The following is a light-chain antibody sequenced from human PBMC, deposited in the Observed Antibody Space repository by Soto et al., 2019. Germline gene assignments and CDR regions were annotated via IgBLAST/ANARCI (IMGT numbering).Light chain of an antibody. CDR1: NTDISGVKY. Sequence: QSALTQPRSVSGSPGQPVTISCTGSNTDISGVKYVSWYQHHPGKAPKLLIYDVNKRPSGVPDRFSGSKSANTASLTISGLQAEDEADYYCLSYVGSWVFGGGTKVTVL. CDR3: LSYVGSWV. J-gene: IGLJ3*02. V-gene: IGLV2-11*01. CDR2: DVN.